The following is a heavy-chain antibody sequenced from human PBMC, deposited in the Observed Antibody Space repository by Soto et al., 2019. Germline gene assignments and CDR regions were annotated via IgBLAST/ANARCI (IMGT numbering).Heavy chain of an antibody. J-gene: IGHJ4*02. CDR1: GYTFTGYY. V-gene: IGHV1-2*02. D-gene: IGHD3-22*01. CDR3: ARADYYDSSGPRDF. CDR2: INPNSGGT. Sequence: SVKVSCKASGYTFTGYYMHWVRQAPGQGLEWMGWINPNSGGTNYAQKFQGRVTMTRDTSISTAYMELSRLRSDDTAVYYCARADYYDSSGPRDFWGQGTLVTVSS.